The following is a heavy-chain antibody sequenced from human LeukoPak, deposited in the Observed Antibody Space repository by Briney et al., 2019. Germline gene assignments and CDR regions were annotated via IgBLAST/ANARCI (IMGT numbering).Heavy chain of an antibody. CDR2: ISGRTSNT. CDR1: GFTFSTYA. Sequence: GGSLRLSCAASGFTFSTYAMSWVRQAPGKGLEWVSAISGRTSNTYYADSVKGRFTISRDNSKSTLYLQMNSLRAEDTALYYCARGAYGDYDYWGQGTLVTVSS. CDR3: ARGAYGDYDY. V-gene: IGHV3-23*01. J-gene: IGHJ4*02. D-gene: IGHD4-17*01.